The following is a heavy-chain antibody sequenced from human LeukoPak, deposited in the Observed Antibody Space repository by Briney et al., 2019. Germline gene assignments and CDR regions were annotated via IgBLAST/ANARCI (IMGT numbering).Heavy chain of an antibody. CDR3: GREGTGYSRAFDI. CDR2: ISYDGSNK. CDR1: GFTFSNAW. V-gene: IGHV3-30-3*01. J-gene: IGHJ3*02. Sequence: PGGSLRLSCAASGFTFSNAWMNWVRQAPGKGLEWVAVISYDGSNKYYADSVKGRFTISRDNSKNTLYLQMNSLRAEDTAVYYCGREGTGYSRAFDIWGQGTMVTVSS. D-gene: IGHD2-15*01.